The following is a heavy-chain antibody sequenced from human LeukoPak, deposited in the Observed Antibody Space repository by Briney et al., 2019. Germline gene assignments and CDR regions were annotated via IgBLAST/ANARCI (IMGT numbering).Heavy chain of an antibody. Sequence: ASVKVSCKAAGYTFTGYYMFWVLQAPEQGLEWMGRINPNSGGTNYAQKFQGRVTMTRDTSISTAYMELSRLRSVDTAVYYCARGYCSGGSCYSVENWFDPWGQGTLVTVSS. CDR1: GYTFTGYY. V-gene: IGHV1-2*06. CDR3: ARGYCSGGSCYSVENWFDP. CDR2: INPNSGGT. J-gene: IGHJ5*02. D-gene: IGHD2-15*01.